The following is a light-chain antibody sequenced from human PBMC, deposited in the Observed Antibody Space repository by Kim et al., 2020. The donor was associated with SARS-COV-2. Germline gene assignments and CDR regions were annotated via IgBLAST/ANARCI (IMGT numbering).Light chain of an antibody. CDR1: TGAVTSGYY. J-gene: IGLJ3*02. V-gene: IGLV7-43*01. CDR3: LLLGV. CDR2: STS. Sequence: QAVVTQEPSLTVSPGGTVTLTCTSSTGAVTSGYYLNWFQRKPGQAPRALIYSTSNKHFWTPARVSGSLLGGKAALTLSGVQPEDEAENYCLLLGVFGGETKLTVL.